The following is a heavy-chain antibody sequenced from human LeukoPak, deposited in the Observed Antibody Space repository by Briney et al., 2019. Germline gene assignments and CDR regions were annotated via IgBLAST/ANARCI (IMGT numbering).Heavy chain of an antibody. CDR2: ISTYNGNT. CDR3: ARAGVTDYYYYYYMDV. Sequence: ASVKVSCKASGYTFTSHGISWVRQAPGQGLEWMGWISTYNGNTNYAQKLQGRVSMTTDTSTSTAYMELSSLRSEDTAVYYCARAGVTDYYYYYYMDVWGKGTTVTVSS. J-gene: IGHJ6*03. V-gene: IGHV1-18*01. CDR1: GYTFTSHG. D-gene: IGHD3-10*01.